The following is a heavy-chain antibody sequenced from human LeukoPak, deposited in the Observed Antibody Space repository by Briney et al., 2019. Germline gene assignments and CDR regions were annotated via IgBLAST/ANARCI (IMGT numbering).Heavy chain of an antibody. J-gene: IGHJ4*02. D-gene: IGHD6-13*01. CDR3: ARGSSSWSAYYFDY. CDR2: IYYSGST. CDR1: GGSISSYY. V-gene: IGHV4-59*01. Sequence: SETLSLTCTVSGGSISSYYWSWIRQPPGKGLEWIGYIYYSGSTNYNPSLKSRVTISVDTSKNQFSLKLSSVTAADTAVYYCARGSSSWSAYYFDYWGQGTLVTVSS.